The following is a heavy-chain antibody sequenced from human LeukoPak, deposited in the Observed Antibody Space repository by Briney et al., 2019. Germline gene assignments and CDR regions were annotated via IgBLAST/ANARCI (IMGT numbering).Heavy chain of an antibody. CDR1: GFTFSTYA. V-gene: IGHV3-23*01. J-gene: IGHJ4*02. CDR2: VSSSDSSS. D-gene: IGHD2-15*01. CDR3: AKGRGYCSGGSCYSDY. Sequence: GGSLRLSCAASGFTFSTYAMSWVRQAPGKGLEWVSTVSSSDSSSYYADSVKGRFTISRDNSKNTLYLQMNSLRAEDTAVYYCAKGRGYCSGGSCYSDYWGQGTLVTVSS.